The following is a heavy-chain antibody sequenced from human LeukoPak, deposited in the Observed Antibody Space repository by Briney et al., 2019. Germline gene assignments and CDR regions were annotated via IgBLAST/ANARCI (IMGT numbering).Heavy chain of an antibody. J-gene: IGHJ4*02. CDR1: GYTFTSYY. V-gene: IGHV1-46*01. CDR3: ARAEADRVGATTY. Sequence: GASVKVSCKASGYTFTSYYMHWVRQAPGQGLEWMGIINPSGGSTSYAQKFQGRVTMTRDTSISTAYMELSRLRSDDTAVYYCARAEADRVGATTYWGQGTLVTVSS. D-gene: IGHD1-26*01. CDR2: INPSGGST.